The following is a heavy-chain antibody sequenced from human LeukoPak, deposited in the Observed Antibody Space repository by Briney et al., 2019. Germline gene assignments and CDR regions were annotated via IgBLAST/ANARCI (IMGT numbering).Heavy chain of an antibody. Sequence: SETLSLTCTVSGGSISSSSYYWVWIRQPPGKGLEWIGYIYHSGSTYYNPSLKSRVTISVDRSKNQFSLKLSSVTAADTAVYYCARAPPGTTDYWGQGTLVTVSS. CDR2: IYHSGST. J-gene: IGHJ4*02. V-gene: IGHV4-39*07. CDR1: GGSISSSSYY. D-gene: IGHD1-7*01. CDR3: ARAPPGTTDY.